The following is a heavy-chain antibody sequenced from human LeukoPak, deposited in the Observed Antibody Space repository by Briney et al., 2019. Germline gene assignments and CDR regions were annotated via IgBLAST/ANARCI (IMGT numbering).Heavy chain of an antibody. CDR3: ARRVEGTPGY. CDR1: GFTFSDYA. J-gene: IGHJ4*03. V-gene: IGHV3-23*01. Sequence: GGSLTETCAASGFTFSDYAVTWVRQAPGEGLEWVSAIGGDYRGKDYADSVKGRFIISRDNSKNTVFLQMNSLRAEDTALYYCARRVEGTPGYWGPVVPVTFSS. CDR2: IGGDYRGK.